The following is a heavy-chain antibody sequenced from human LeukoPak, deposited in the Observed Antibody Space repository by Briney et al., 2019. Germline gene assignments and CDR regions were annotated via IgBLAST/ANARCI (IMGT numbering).Heavy chain of an antibody. V-gene: IGHV4-59*08. CDR1: GGSIGTFY. CDR3: ARHIGGGIEDMDV. CDR2: IYVTAT. D-gene: IGHD3-16*02. Sequence: PSETLSLTCTVSGGSIGTFYWSWLRHSPGKGLEWIGYIYVTATRYNPYLQSRLTISVDRSRNQFFLNLSSVTAADTAVYYCARHIGGGIEDMDVWGKGTKVIVSS. J-gene: IGHJ6*03.